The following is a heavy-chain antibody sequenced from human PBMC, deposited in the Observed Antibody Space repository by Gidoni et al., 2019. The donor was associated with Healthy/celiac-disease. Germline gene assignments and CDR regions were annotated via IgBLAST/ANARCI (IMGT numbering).Heavy chain of an antibody. CDR3: AREEYYYGSGSYPFDY. CDR2: INSDGSST. V-gene: IGHV3-74*01. Sequence: EVQLVESGGGLVQPGGSLRLSCAASGFTFSSYWMHWVRQAPGKGLVWVSRINSDGSSTSYADSVKGRFTISRDNAKNTLYLQMNSLRAEDTAVYYCAREEYYYGSGSYPFDYWGQGTLVTVSS. D-gene: IGHD3-10*01. J-gene: IGHJ4*02. CDR1: GFTFSSYW.